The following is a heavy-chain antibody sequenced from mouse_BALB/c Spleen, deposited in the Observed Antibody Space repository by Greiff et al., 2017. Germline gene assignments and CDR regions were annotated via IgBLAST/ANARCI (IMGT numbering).Heavy chain of an antibody. CDR2: ISSGSSTI. Sequence: EVQVVESGGGLVQPGGSRKLSCAASGFTFSSFGMHWVRQAPEKGLEWVAYISSGSSTIYYADTVKGRFTISRDNPKNTLFLQMTSLRSEDTAMYYCARDYRYDSAMDYWGQGTSVTVSS. V-gene: IGHV5-17*02. CDR3: ARDYRYDSAMDY. CDR1: GFTFSSFG. D-gene: IGHD2-14*01. J-gene: IGHJ4*01.